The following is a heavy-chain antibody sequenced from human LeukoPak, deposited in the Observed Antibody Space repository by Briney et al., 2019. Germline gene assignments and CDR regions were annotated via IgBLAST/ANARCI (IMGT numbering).Heavy chain of an antibody. CDR2: ITTGDGNT. V-gene: IGHV3-23*01. CDR3: AKGGKWDVTPFDC. Sequence: GGSLRLSCTASGFTFSSYTMTWVRQAPGKGLKWVSTITTGDGNTYYADSVKGRFTVSRDDSKNTLYLQMNSLRAEDTAVYYCAKGGKWDVTPFDCWGQGTLVTVSS. CDR1: GFTFSSYT. J-gene: IGHJ4*02. D-gene: IGHD1-26*01.